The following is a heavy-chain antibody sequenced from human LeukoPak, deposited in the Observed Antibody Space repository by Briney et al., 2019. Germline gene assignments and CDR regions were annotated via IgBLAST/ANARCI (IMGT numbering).Heavy chain of an antibody. V-gene: IGHV3-74*01. Sequence: GGSLRLSCAASGFTFSSYWMHWVRQAPGKGLVWVSRINSDGSSTSYADSVKGRFTISRDNAKNTLYLQMNSLRAEDTAVYYCARDGVAGPYYYYYGMDVWGQGTTVTVSS. CDR1: GFTFSSYW. D-gene: IGHD6-19*01. J-gene: IGHJ6*02. CDR3: ARDGVAGPYYYYYGMDV. CDR2: INSDGSST.